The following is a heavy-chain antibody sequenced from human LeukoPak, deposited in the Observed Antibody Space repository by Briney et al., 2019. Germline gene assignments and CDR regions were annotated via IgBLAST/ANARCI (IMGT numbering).Heavy chain of an antibody. Sequence: SETLSLTCSVSDGSINSYYWNWIRRPPGKGLEWIGSIYYSGSTYYYPSLKSRVTISIDTSKNQFSLKLSSVTAADTAVYYCARRTGFDSGHYFDYWGQGILVTVSS. CDR2: IYYSGST. CDR1: DGSINSYY. D-gene: IGHD6-19*01. V-gene: IGHV4-59*05. CDR3: ARRTGFDSGHYFDY. J-gene: IGHJ4*02.